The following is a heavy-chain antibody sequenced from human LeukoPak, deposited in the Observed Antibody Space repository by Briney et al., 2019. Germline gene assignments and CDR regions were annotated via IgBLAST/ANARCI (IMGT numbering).Heavy chain of an antibody. CDR2: ISAYNGNT. J-gene: IGHJ4*02. CDR1: GYTFTSYG. D-gene: IGHD3-22*01. Sequence: ASVKVSRKASGYTFTSYGISWVRQAPGQGLEWMGWISAYNGNTNYAQKLQGRVTMTTDTSTSTAYMELRSLRSDDTAVYYCAREHDSSGYYLFDYWGQGTLVTVSS. CDR3: AREHDSSGYYLFDY. V-gene: IGHV1-18*01.